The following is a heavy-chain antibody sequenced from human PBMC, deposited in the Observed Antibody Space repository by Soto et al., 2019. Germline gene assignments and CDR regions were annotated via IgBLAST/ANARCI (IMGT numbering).Heavy chain of an antibody. CDR2: INPNSGGT. Sequence: ASVKVSCKASGYTFTGYYMHWVRQAPGQGLEWMGWINPNSGGTNYAQKFQGRVTMTRDTSISTAYMELSRLRSDDTAVYYCAXTYYDFSSGDTWASAFDIWGQGTMVTVSS. CDR1: GYTFTGYY. J-gene: IGHJ3*02. CDR3: AXTYYDFSSGDTWASAFDI. V-gene: IGHV1-2*02. D-gene: IGHD3-3*01.